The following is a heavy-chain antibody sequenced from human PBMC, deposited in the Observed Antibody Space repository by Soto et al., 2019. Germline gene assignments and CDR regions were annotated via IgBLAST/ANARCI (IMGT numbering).Heavy chain of an antibody. CDR2: ISYEGSNT. J-gene: IGHJ6*02. V-gene: IGHV3-30-3*01. CDR3: ARVTPGNNLYYFSGLDV. CDR1: GFTFDTYG. Sequence: QVHLVESGGGVAQPGRSLRLSCVASGFTFDTYGIHWVRQAPGKGLQWVALISYEGSNTYYADSVRGRFTISRDNSKNTLHLQINALRPEDTGVYYCARVTPGNNLYYFSGLDVWGQGTSVTVSS. D-gene: IGHD1-1*01.